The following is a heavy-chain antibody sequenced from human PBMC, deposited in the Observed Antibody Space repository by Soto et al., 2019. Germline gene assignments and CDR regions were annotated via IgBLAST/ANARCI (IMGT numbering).Heavy chain of an antibody. V-gene: IGHV3-48*03. D-gene: IGHD5-12*01. CDR2: ISSSGSTI. J-gene: IGHJ6*02. Sequence: EVQLVEAGGGLVQPGGSLRLSCAASGFTFSSYEMNWVRQAPGNGLEWVSYISSSGSTIYYAYSVKGRFTISRDNAKNSLYLQMNNLRAEDTAVYYCARDRGYSGYDPPYCYYGMDFWGQGTTVTVSS. CDR3: ARDRGYSGYDPPYCYYGMDF. CDR1: GFTFSSYE.